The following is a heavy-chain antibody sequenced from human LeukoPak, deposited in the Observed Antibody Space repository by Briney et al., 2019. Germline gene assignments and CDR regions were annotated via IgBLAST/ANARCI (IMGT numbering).Heavy chain of an antibody. CDR1: GGSISSSSYY. CDR3: VHGQPIQLWPYFDY. CDR2: IYYSGSA. J-gene: IGHJ4*02. V-gene: IGHV4-39*01. Sequence: SETLSLTCTVSGGSISSSSYYWGWIRPPPGKGLEWIGSIYYSGSAYYNPSLKSRVSISVDTCKNQFSLKLGSVTAADTAVYYCVHGQPIQLWPYFDYWGQGTMVTVPS. D-gene: IGHD5-18*01.